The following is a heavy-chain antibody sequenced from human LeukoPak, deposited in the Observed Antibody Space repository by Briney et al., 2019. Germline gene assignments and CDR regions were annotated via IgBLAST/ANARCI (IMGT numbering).Heavy chain of an antibody. Sequence: SVKVSCKASGGTFSSYAISWVRQAPGQGLEWMGGIIPIFGTANYAQKFQGRVTITTDESTSTAYMELSSLRSEDTAVYYCARGPGLGYCSSTSCYLFDYWGQGTLVTVSS. CDR1: GGTFSSYA. CDR3: ARGPGLGYCSSTSCYLFDY. V-gene: IGHV1-69*05. D-gene: IGHD2-2*01. CDR2: IIPIFGTA. J-gene: IGHJ4*02.